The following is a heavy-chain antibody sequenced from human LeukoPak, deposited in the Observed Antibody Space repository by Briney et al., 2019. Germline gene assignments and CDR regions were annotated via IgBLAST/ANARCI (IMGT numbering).Heavy chain of an antibody. V-gene: IGHV3-23*01. CDR2: ISGSGGST. CDR1: GFTFSSYA. CDR3: ANARGYSYGSLSTNFDY. Sequence: GGSLSLSCAASGFTFSSYAMSWVRQAPGKGLEWVSAISGSGGSTYYADSVKGRFTISRDNSKNTLYLQMNSLRAEDTAVYYCANARGYSYGSLSTNFDYWGQGTLVTVSS. D-gene: IGHD5-18*01. J-gene: IGHJ4*02.